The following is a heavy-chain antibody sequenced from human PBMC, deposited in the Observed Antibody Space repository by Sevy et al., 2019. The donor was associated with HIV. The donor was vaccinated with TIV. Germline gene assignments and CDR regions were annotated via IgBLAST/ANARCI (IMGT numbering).Heavy chain of an antibody. J-gene: IGHJ3*02. CDR2: IKQDGSEK. V-gene: IGHV3-7*03. Sequence: GGSLRLSCAASGFTFSSYWMSWVSQAPGKGLEWVANIKQDGSEKYYVDSVKGRFTISRDNAKNSLYLQMNSLRAEDTAVYYCASRLYDFWSGYYDDAFDIWGQGTMVTVSS. D-gene: IGHD3-3*01. CDR1: GFTFSSYW. CDR3: ASRLYDFWSGYYDDAFDI.